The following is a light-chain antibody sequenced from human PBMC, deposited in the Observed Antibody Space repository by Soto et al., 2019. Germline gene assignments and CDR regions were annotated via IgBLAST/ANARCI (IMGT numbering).Light chain of an antibody. CDR2: EVS. V-gene: IGLV2-14*01. CDR3: DSYTSSRAYV. Sequence: QSALTQPASVSGSPGQSITISCTGISSDVGGYNYVSWYQQQAGKAPKLIIHEVSNRPSGVSNRFSGSKSGNTASLTISGLQAEDEADYYCDSYTSSRAYVFGIGTKVTVL. J-gene: IGLJ1*01. CDR1: SSDVGGYNY.